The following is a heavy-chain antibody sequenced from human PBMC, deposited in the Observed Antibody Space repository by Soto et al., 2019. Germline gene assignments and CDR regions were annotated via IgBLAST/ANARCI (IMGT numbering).Heavy chain of an antibody. V-gene: IGHV4-59*01. Sequence: SETLSLTCAVSGGSISSYYWSWIRQPPGKGLEWIGYIYYSGSTNYNPSLKSRVTISVDTSKNQFSLKLSSVTAADTAVYYCARDQCSGGSCLAWWFDPWGQGTLVTVSS. J-gene: IGHJ5*02. CDR3: ARDQCSGGSCLAWWFDP. CDR1: GGSISSYY. CDR2: IYYSGST. D-gene: IGHD2-15*01.